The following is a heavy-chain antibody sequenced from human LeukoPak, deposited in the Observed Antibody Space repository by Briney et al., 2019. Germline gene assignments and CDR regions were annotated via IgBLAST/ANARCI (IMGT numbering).Heavy chain of an antibody. CDR2: ISGSGGST. V-gene: IGHV3-23*01. J-gene: IGHJ4*02. Sequence: GGSLRLSCAASGFTFSSYAMRCVRQAPGKGLEWVSAISGSGGSTYYADSVKGRFTISIDNSKNTLYLQMNSLRAEDTAVYYCAREGEDYYEDGTTFDYWGQGTLVTVSS. D-gene: IGHD3-22*01. CDR1: GFTFSSYA. CDR3: AREGEDYYEDGTTFDY.